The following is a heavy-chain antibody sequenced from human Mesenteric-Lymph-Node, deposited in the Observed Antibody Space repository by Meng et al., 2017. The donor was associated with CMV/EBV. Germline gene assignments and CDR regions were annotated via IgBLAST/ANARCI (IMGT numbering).Heavy chain of an antibody. D-gene: IGHD1-26*01. CDR3: ARDGSPSREPAQFDY. Sequence: GGSLRLSCAASGFTFSSYAMTWARQVPGKGLEWVSSISGSAGSTYSADSVKGRFTIYRDNSKNTLYLQMNSLRAEDTAVYYCARDGSPSREPAQFDYWGQGTLVTVSS. CDR1: GFTFSSYA. CDR2: ISGSAGST. J-gene: IGHJ4*02. V-gene: IGHV3-23*01.